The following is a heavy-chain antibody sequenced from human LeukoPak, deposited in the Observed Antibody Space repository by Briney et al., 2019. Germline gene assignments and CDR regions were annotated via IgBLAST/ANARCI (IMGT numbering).Heavy chain of an antibody. CDR3: AKTSLGHPPYYYSMDV. V-gene: IGHV3-23*01. Sequence: GGSLRISCAASGFIFSNYAMIGVRQAPGKGLEWVSAIGGSSGITFYADSVRGQFTISRDNSKNTLYLQMNSLRAEDTAVYYCAKTSLGHPPYYYSMDVWGQGTTVTVSS. D-gene: IGHD7-27*01. CDR1: GFIFSNYA. CDR2: IGGSSGIT. J-gene: IGHJ6*02.